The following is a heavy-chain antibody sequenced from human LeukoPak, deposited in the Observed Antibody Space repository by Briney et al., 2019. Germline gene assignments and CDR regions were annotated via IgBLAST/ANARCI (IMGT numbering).Heavy chain of an antibody. CDR1: GGSFSGYY. J-gene: IGHJ4*02. CDR3: ARVKNGATMVRGVPDY. Sequence: SETLSLTCAVYGGSFSGYYWSWIRQPPGKGLEWIGEINHSGSTNYNPSLKSRVTISVDTSKNQFSLKLSSVTAADTAVYYCARVKNGATMVRGVPDYWGQGTLVTVSS. D-gene: IGHD3-10*01. CDR2: INHSGST. V-gene: IGHV4-34*01.